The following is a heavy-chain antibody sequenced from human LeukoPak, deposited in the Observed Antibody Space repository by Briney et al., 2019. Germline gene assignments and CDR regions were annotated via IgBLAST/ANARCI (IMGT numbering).Heavy chain of an antibody. CDR2: INHSGST. CDR3: ARQYSSSWFSFDC. V-gene: IGHV4-34*01. D-gene: IGHD6-13*01. CDR1: GGSISSYY. Sequence: SETLSLTCTVSGGSISSYYWSWIRQPPGKGLEWIGEINHSGSTNYNPSLKSRVTISVDTSKNQFSLKLSSVTAADTAVYYCARQYSSSWFSFDCWGQGTLVTVSS. J-gene: IGHJ4*02.